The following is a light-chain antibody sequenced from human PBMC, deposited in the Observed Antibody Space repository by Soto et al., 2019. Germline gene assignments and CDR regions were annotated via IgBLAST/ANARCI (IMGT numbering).Light chain of an antibody. Sequence: EFVLTQSPATLSLSPGERATLSCRASQSVSSYLAWYQQKPGQAPRLLIYDVSNRGAGIPDRFSGSGSGTDFTLTISRLDPEDFAVYFCQQYGSSPRTFGQGTKV. CDR2: DVS. V-gene: IGKV3-20*01. CDR3: QQYGSSPRT. CDR1: QSVSSY. J-gene: IGKJ1*01.